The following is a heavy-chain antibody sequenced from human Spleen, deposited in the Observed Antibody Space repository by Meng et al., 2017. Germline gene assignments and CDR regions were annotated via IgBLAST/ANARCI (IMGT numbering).Heavy chain of an antibody. Sequence: GESLKISCAASGFTFSNYEMTWVRQAPGERLERVAYISAGGTKTNYADSVKGRFTISRDTAENSLSLQMNRLRVEDTAIYFCARWAVLRYFYGMDVWGQGTTVTVSS. CDR2: ISAGGTKT. CDR1: GFTFSNYE. CDR3: ARWAVLRYFYGMDV. V-gene: IGHV3-48*03. J-gene: IGHJ6*02. D-gene: IGHD3-16*01.